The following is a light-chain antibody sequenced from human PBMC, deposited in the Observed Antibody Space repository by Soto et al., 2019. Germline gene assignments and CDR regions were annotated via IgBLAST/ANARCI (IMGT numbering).Light chain of an antibody. J-gene: IGLJ1*01. Sequence: QSALAQPASVSGSPVQSITISCTGTSSDVGGYNYVSWYQLHPGKAPKLIIYEVSNRPSGVSNRFSGSKSGNTASLTISGLQAEDEADYYCSSYTSSTAYVFGTGTKVTVL. CDR3: SSYTSSTAYV. CDR1: SSDVGGYNY. V-gene: IGLV2-14*01. CDR2: EVS.